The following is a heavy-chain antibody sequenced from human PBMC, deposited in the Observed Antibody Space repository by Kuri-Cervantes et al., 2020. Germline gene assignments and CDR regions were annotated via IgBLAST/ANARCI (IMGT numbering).Heavy chain of an antibody. CDR1: GYTLTELS. CDR2: FDPEDGET. V-gene: IGHV1-24*01. Sequence: ASVKVSCKVSGYTLTELSMHWVRQAPGKGLEWMGGFDPEDGETIYAQKFQGRVTMTEDTSTDTAYMELRSLRSDDTAVYYCARDHYDILTGYETYYYYYGMDVWGQGTTVTVSS. CDR3: ARDHYDILTGYETYYYYYGMDV. D-gene: IGHD3-9*01. J-gene: IGHJ6*02.